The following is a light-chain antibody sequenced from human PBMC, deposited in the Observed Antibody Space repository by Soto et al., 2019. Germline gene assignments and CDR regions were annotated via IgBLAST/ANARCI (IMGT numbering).Light chain of an antibody. CDR2: RNN. V-gene: IGLV1-47*01. CDR1: SSNIGSEY. J-gene: IGLJ3*02. Sequence: QSVLTQPPSASGTPGQRVTISCSGSSSNIGSEYVVWYQHLPGTAPKLLIYRNNQRPSGVPDRFAGSKSGTSASLVISGLRSEDEADYYCAARDDSLSGHWVFGGGTKVTVL. CDR3: AARDDSLSGHWV.